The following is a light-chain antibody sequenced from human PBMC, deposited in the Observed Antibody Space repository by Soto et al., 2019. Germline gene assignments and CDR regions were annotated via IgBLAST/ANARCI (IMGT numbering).Light chain of an antibody. CDR2: DVS. J-gene: IGLJ1*01. CDR3: CSYAGIYPYV. Sequence: QSVLTQPRSVSGSPGQSVTISCTGTSSDVGGYNYVSWYQLHPGKAPKLIIYDVSKRPSGVPDRFSGSKSGNTASLTISGLQAEDEAGYYCCSYAGIYPYVFGTGTRSPS. V-gene: IGLV2-11*01. CDR1: SSDVGGYNY.